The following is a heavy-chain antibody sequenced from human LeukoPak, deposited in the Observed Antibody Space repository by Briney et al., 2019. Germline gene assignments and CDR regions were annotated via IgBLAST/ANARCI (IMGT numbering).Heavy chain of an antibody. V-gene: IGHV4-39*01. CDR1: GGSISSSSYY. D-gene: IGHD6-19*01. J-gene: IGHJ4*02. Sequence: SETLSLTCTVSGGSISSSSYYWGWIRQPPGKGLEWIGSIYYSGSTYYNPSLKSRVTISVDTSKNQFSLKLSSVTAADTAVYYCARISRSSGWYVWDYFDYWGQGTLVTVSS. CDR2: IYYSGST. CDR3: ARISRSSGWYVWDYFDY.